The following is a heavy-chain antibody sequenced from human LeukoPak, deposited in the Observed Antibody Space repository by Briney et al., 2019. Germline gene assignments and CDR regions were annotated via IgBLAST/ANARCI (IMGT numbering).Heavy chain of an antibody. J-gene: IGHJ4*02. Sequence: ASVRVSCKASGYTFTGYYMHWVRQAPGQGLEWMEWINPNSGGTNYAQKFQGRVTMTRDTSISTAYMELSRLRSDDTAVYYCARDPLVVVVAATLDYWGQGTLVTVSS. CDR1: GYTFTGYY. CDR2: INPNSGGT. CDR3: ARDPLVVVVAATLDY. V-gene: IGHV1-2*02. D-gene: IGHD2-15*01.